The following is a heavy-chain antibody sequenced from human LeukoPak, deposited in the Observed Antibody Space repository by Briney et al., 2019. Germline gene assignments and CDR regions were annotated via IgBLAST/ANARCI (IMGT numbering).Heavy chain of an antibody. CDR1: GDSISSYY. Sequence: PSETLSLTCTVSGDSISSYYWSWIRQSPGKGLEWIGYIYYSGSTNYNPSLEGRVTISVDTSKNQFSLKLSSVTAADTAVYYCARSGSWGASDIWGQGTMVTVSS. D-gene: IGHD7-27*01. CDR2: IYYSGST. J-gene: IGHJ3*02. V-gene: IGHV4-59*01. CDR3: ARSGSWGASDI.